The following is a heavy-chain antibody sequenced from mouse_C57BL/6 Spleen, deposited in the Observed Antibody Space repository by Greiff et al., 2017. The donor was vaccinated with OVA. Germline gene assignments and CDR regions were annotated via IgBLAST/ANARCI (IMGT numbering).Heavy chain of an antibody. Sequence: QVQLQQSGAELVKPGASVKISCKASGYAFSSYWMNWVKQRPGKGLEWIGQIYPGDGDTNYNGKFKGKATLTADKSSSTAYMQLSSLTSEDSAVYFCARKPYYYGGSPYYAMDYWGQGTSVTVSS. CDR2: IYPGDGDT. D-gene: IGHD1-1*01. V-gene: IGHV1-80*01. J-gene: IGHJ4*01. CDR1: GYAFSSYW. CDR3: ARKPYYYGGSPYYAMDY.